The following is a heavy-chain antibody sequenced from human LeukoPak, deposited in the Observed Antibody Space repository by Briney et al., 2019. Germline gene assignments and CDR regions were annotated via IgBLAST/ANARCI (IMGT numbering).Heavy chain of an antibody. Sequence: PSETLSLTCTVSGGSISSYYWSWIRQPPGKGLEWIGYNYTSGSTNYNPSLKSRVTISVDTSKNQFSLRLSSVTAADTAVYYCARHPKRYNWNDHYYYYMDVWGKGTTVTVSS. J-gene: IGHJ6*03. CDR2: NYTSGST. CDR3: ARHPKRYNWNDHYYYYMDV. CDR1: GGSISSYY. V-gene: IGHV4-4*09. D-gene: IGHD1-20*01.